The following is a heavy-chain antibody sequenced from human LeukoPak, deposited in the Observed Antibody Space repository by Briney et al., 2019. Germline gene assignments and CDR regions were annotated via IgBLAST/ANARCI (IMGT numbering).Heavy chain of an antibody. J-gene: IGHJ4*02. CDR3: ARALGELRMGRQDYFDY. V-gene: IGHV3-23*01. CDR2: ISGSGGST. Sequence: GGSLRLSCAASGFTFSSYAMSWVRQAPGKGLEWVSAISGSGGSTYYADSVKGRFTISRDNSKNTLYLQMNGLRAEDTAVYYCARALGELRMGRQDYFDYWGQGALVTVSS. D-gene: IGHD1-7*01. CDR1: GFTFSSYA.